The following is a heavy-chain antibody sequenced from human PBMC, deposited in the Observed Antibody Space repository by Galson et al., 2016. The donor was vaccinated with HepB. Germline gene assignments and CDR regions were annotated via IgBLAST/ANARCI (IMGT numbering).Heavy chain of an antibody. CDR1: GFMFDDYA. Sequence: SLRLSCAASGFMFDDYAMHWVRQAPGKGLEWVALISDEGSDKYYGDSVKGRFSISRDNSKNILFLQMNSLRLEDTAVYYCARVAVSVATIRFPDFWGQGTRVSVSS. CDR3: ARVAVSVATIRFPDF. CDR2: ISDEGSDK. J-gene: IGHJ4*02. V-gene: IGHV3-30*03. D-gene: IGHD5-12*01.